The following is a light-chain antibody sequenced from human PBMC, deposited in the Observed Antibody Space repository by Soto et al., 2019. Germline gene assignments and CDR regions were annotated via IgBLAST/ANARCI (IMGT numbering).Light chain of an antibody. Sequence: EIVMTQSPATLSVSPGERATLSCRASQSVSSNLAWYQQKPGQAPRLLIHGAATRATGIPARFSGSGSGADFTLSISRLEPEDFAVYYCQQYGSSPPRTFGQGTKVDIK. CDR1: QSVSSN. CDR3: QQYGSSPPRT. CDR2: GAA. V-gene: IGKV3-15*01. J-gene: IGKJ1*01.